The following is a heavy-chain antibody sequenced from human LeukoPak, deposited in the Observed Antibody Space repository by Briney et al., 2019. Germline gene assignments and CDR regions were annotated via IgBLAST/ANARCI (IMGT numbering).Heavy chain of an antibody. Sequence: SETLSLTCTVSGGSISSYYWGWIRQPPGKGLEWIGYIYYSGSTYYNPSLKSRVTISVDTSKNQFSLKLSSVTAADTAVYYCARDRGGYDPADYWGQGTLVTVSS. CDR3: ARDRGGYDPADY. J-gene: IGHJ4*02. CDR2: IYYSGST. CDR1: GGSISSYY. V-gene: IGHV4-59*12. D-gene: IGHD5-12*01.